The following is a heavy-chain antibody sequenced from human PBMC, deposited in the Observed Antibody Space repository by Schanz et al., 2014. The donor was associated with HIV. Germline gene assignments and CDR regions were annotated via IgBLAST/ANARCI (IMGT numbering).Heavy chain of an antibody. CDR2: IWYDGSNT. Sequence: QVQVVESGGGVVQPGRSLRLSCAVSGFPFSYYGMHWVRQAPGKGLEWVAVIWYDGSNTHYADSVKGRLTISRDDSKNTVYLQMNSLRAEDTAVYYCARDPQKSFDIWGQGTMVIVSS. CDR1: GFPFSYYG. CDR3: ARDPQKSFDI. V-gene: IGHV3-33*01. J-gene: IGHJ3*02.